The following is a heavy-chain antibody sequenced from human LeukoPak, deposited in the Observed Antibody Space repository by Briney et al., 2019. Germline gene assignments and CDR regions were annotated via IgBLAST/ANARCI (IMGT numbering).Heavy chain of an antibody. Sequence: ASVKVSCKASGYTFTSYDINWVRQATGQGLEWMGWMNPNSGNTGYAQKFQGRVTMTRDTSISTAYMELSGLRSEDTAVYYCARAGGQTGTTDYYYYYMDVWDKGTTVTISS. V-gene: IGHV1-8*01. CDR2: MNPNSGNT. D-gene: IGHD1-7*01. CDR1: GYTFTSYD. J-gene: IGHJ6*03. CDR3: ARAGGQTGTTDYYYYYMDV.